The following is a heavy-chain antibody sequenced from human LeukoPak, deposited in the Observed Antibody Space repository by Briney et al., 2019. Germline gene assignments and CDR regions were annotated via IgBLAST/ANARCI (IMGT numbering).Heavy chain of an antibody. CDR1: GGTFSSYA. V-gene: IGHV1-69*04. CDR2: IIPIFGIA. Sequence: ASVKVSCKASGGTFSSYAISWVRQAPGQGLEWMGRIIPIFGIANYAQKFQGRVTITADKSSSTAYMELSSLRSEDTAVYYCARENYGDYEPHRDYWGQGTLVTVSS. D-gene: IGHD4-17*01. CDR3: ARENYGDYEPHRDY. J-gene: IGHJ4*02.